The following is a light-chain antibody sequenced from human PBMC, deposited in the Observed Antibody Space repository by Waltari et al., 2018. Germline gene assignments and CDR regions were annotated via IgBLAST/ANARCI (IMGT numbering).Light chain of an antibody. J-gene: IGLJ2*01. CDR2: KDS. CDR1: ALPKQY. CDR3: QSADSSGTVV. V-gene: IGLV3-25*03. Sequence: SYELTQPPSVSVSPGQTARITCSGDALPKQYAYWYQQKPGQAPVLVIYKDSERPSGIPWRVSGSSLGTTVTLTISGVQAEDEADYYCQSADSSGTVVFGGGTKLTVL.